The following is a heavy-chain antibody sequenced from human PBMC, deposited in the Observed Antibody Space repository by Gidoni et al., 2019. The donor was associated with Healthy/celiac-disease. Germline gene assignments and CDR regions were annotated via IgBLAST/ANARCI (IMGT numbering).Heavy chain of an antibody. CDR2: IYYSGST. CDR3: ARAIAVAGPNFDL. CDR1: GGSISSYY. D-gene: IGHD6-19*01. Sequence: QVQLQESGPGLVKPSETLSLTCTVSGGSISSYYWSWIRQPPGKGLEWIGYIYYSGSTNYNPSLKSRVTISVDTSKNQFSLKLSSVTAADTAVYYCARAIAVAGPNFDLWGHGTLVTVSS. V-gene: IGHV4-59*01. J-gene: IGHJ2*01.